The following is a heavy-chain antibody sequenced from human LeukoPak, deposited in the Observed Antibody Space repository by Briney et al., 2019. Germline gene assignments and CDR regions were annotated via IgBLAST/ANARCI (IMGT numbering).Heavy chain of an antibody. CDR2: IYWNDDK. CDR1: GFSLSTSGVG. Sequence: SGPTLVKPTQTLTLTCTFSGFSLSTSGVGVGWIRQPPGKALEWLALIYWNDDKRYSPSLKSRLTITKDTSKNQVVLTMTNMDPVDTATYYCAHRRGITIFGFSGDNWFDPWGQGTLVTVSS. CDR3: AHRRGITIFGFSGDNWFDP. D-gene: IGHD3-3*01. J-gene: IGHJ5*02. V-gene: IGHV2-5*01.